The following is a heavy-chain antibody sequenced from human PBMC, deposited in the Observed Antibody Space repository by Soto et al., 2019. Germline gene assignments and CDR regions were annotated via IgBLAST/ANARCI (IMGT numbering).Heavy chain of an antibody. CDR1: GYTFTSYY. J-gene: IGHJ4*02. Sequence: QVQLVQSGAEVKKPGASVKVSCKASGYTFTSYYMHWVRQAPGQGLEWMGIINPSGGSTSYAQKVKGRVTMTRDTSTSTVYMELSSLRSEDTAVYYCARTYYYGSGSYFFDYWGQGTLVTVSS. D-gene: IGHD3-10*01. V-gene: IGHV1-46*01. CDR2: INPSGGST. CDR3: ARTYYYGSGSYFFDY.